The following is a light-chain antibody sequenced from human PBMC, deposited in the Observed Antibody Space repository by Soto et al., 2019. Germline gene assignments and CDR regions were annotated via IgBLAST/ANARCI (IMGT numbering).Light chain of an antibody. J-gene: IGKJ4*01. Sequence: DIQMTQSPASLSASVGDRVTITCRARQSISNYLNRYQLKPGKVPKLLIYAASTLKTGVPSRFSGSGSGTDFTLTISSLQPDDSATYYCQQSYSSWATFGGGTKVEIK. CDR3: QQSYSSWAT. CDR2: AAS. V-gene: IGKV1-39*01. CDR1: QSISNY.